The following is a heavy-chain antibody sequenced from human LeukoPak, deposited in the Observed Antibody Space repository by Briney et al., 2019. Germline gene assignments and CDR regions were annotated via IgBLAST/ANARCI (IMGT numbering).Heavy chain of an antibody. J-gene: IGHJ4*02. D-gene: IGHD2-2*01. Sequence: SETLSLTCTVSGGSISSYYWSWIRQPPGKGLEWIGYIYYSGSTNYNPSLKSRVTISVDTSKNQFSLKLSSVTAADTAVYYCARYSTSWDYWGQGTLVTVSS. CDR2: IYYSGST. CDR1: GGSISSYY. CDR3: ARYSTSWDY. V-gene: IGHV4-59*01.